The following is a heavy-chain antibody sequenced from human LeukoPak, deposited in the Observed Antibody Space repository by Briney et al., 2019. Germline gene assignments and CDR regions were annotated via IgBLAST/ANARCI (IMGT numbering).Heavy chain of an antibody. Sequence: SETLSLTCTVSGYSISSGYYWGWIRQPPGKGPEWIGSIYHSGSTYYNPSLKSRVTISVDTSKNQFSLKLSSVTAADTAVYYCARVTGYIVEDYFDYWGQGTLVTVSS. CDR2: IYHSGST. CDR1: GYSISSGYY. V-gene: IGHV4-38-2*02. D-gene: IGHD3-22*01. CDR3: ARVTGYIVEDYFDY. J-gene: IGHJ4*02.